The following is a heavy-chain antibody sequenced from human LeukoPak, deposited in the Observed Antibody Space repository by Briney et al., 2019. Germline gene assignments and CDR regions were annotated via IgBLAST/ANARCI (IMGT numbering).Heavy chain of an antibody. CDR3: ARQPPGYCSGGSCYGDWLYP. V-gene: IGHV1-2*02. D-gene: IGHD2-15*01. CDR1: GYTFTGYY. Sequence: GASVKVSCKASGYTFTGYYMHWVRQAPGQGLEWMGWINPNSGGTNYAQKFQGRVTMTRDTSISTAYMELSRLRSDDTAVYYCARQPPGYCSGGSCYGDWLYPWGQGTLVAVSS. J-gene: IGHJ5*02. CDR2: INPNSGGT.